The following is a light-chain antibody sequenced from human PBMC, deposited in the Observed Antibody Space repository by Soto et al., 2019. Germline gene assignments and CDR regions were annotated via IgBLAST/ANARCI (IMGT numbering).Light chain of an antibody. CDR1: QSVLYRSNSKNY. CDR3: QQYYSLPLA. J-gene: IGKJ4*01. Sequence: DIVMTQSPDSLAVSLGERATINCKSSQSVLYRSNSKNYLAWYQQKPGQPPKLLIFWASTRESGIPDRFSGSGSGTDFTLTISSLQAEDVAVYYCQQYYSLPLAFGGGTKVEIK. V-gene: IGKV4-1*01. CDR2: WAS.